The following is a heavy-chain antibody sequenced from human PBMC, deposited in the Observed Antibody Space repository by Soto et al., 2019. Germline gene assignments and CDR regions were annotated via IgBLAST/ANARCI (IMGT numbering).Heavy chain of an antibody. CDR3: TTTSSSSWSSRWF. J-gene: IGHJ4*02. Sequence: EVQLVESGGGLLRPGGSLRLSCAASGFTFTNVWMNWVRQAPGKGLEWVGRIKSETDDGTTDYAAPGQGRFIISRDDSKNTPYLQMNSLKTEDTAVYFCTTTSSSSWSSRWFWGQRTLGTLSS. CDR2: IKSETDDGTT. V-gene: IGHV3-15*01. D-gene: IGHD6-13*01. CDR1: GFTFTNVW.